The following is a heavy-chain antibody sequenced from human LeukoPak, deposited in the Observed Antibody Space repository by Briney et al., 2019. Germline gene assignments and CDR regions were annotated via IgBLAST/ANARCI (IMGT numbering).Heavy chain of an antibody. J-gene: IGHJ4*02. CDR3: TTEGFTYGHHSFDS. Sequence: GGSLRLSCAASGFILGNAWMSWVRQAPGKGLEWVAHIKRNVEGAAQHYAASVNGRFTISKDESKNTVFLQMSSLKIEDTAVYFCTTEGFTYGHHSFDSWGQGTLVTVSS. V-gene: IGHV3-15*06. CDR1: GFILGNAW. D-gene: IGHD5-18*01. CDR2: IKRNVEGAAQ.